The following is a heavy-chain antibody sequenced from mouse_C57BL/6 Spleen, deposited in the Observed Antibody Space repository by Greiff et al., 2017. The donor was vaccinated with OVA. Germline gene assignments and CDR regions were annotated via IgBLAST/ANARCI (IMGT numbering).Heavy chain of an antibody. CDR1: GYTFTSYW. J-gene: IGHJ1*03. CDR2: IYPSDSET. Sequence: VQLQQPGAELVRPGSSVKLSCKASGYTFTSYWMDWVKQRPGQGLEWIGNIYPSDSETQYNQKFKDKATFTVDKSYSTAYMQLSRLTSEDSAVYYCARWRRDTDWYCDVWGTGTTVTVSS. CDR3: ARWRRDTDWYCDV. D-gene: IGHD3-2*01. V-gene: IGHV1-61*01.